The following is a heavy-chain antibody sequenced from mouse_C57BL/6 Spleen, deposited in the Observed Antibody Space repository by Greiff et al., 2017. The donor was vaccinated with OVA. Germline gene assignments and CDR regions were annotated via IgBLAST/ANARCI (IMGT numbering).Heavy chain of an antibody. CDR1: GFNIKDYY. Sequence: EVKLMESGAELVRPGASVKLSCTASGFNIKDYYMHWVKQRPEQGLEWIGRIDPEDGDTEYAPKFQGKATMPADTSSNTAYLQLSSLTSEDTAVYYCTTGDGYYPFAYWGQGTLVTVSA. V-gene: IGHV14-1*01. CDR3: TTGDGYYPFAY. J-gene: IGHJ3*01. D-gene: IGHD2-3*01. CDR2: IDPEDGDT.